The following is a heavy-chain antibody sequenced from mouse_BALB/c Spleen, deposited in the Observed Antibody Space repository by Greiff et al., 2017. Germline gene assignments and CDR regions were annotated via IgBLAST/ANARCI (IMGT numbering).Heavy chain of an antibody. Sequence: VQLQQSGAELMKPGASVKISCKATGYTFSSYWIEWVKQRPGHGLEWIGEILPGSGSTNYNEKFKGKATFTADTSSNTAYMQLSSLTSEDSAVYYCAREGYYFSFAYWGQGTLVTVSA. V-gene: IGHV1-9*01. J-gene: IGHJ3*01. CDR3: AREGYYFSFAY. CDR1: GYTFSSYW. CDR2: ILPGSGST. D-gene: IGHD2-3*01.